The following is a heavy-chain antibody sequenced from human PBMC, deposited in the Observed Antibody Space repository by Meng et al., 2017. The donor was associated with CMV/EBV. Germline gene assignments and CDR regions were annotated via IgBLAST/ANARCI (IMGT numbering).Heavy chain of an antibody. J-gene: IGHJ4*02. CDR1: GFTFDDYA. CDR2: ISWNSGSI. Sequence: GGSLRLSCAASGFTFDDYAMHWVRQAPGKGLEWVSGISWNSGSIGYADSVKGRFTISRDNAKNSLYLQMNSLRAEDTALYYCAKGGPSPIAAVGLVDYWGQGTLVTAPQ. V-gene: IGHV3-9*01. CDR3: AKGGPSPIAAVGLVDY. D-gene: IGHD6-13*01.